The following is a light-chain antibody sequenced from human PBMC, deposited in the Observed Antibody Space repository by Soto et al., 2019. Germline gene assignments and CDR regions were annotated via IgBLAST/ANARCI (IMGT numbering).Light chain of an antibody. V-gene: IGKV3-20*01. CDR1: QSVSSSY. CDR3: QQYGSSQYT. Sequence: EIVSTQSPGTLSLSPGERATLSCRASQSVSSSYLAWYQQKPGQAPRLLIYGASSRATGIPDRFSGSGSGTDFTLTISRLEPEDFAVYYCQQYGSSQYTFGQGTKVDIK. CDR2: GAS. J-gene: IGKJ2*01.